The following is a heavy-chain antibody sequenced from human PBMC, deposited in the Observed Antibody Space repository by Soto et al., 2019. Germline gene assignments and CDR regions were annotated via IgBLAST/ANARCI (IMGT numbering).Heavy chain of an antibody. CDR2: IKQDGSEK. Sequence: VGSLRLSCAASGFTFSSYWMSWVRQAPGKGLEWVANIKQDGSEKYYVDSVKGRFTISRDNAKNSLYLQMNSLRAEDTAVYYYAREGATVYCTNGVCYIRRGYYYYGMDVWGQGTTVTVSS. D-gene: IGHD2-8*01. V-gene: IGHV3-7*03. CDR3: AREGATVYCTNGVCYIRRGYYYYGMDV. CDR1: GFTFSSYW. J-gene: IGHJ6*02.